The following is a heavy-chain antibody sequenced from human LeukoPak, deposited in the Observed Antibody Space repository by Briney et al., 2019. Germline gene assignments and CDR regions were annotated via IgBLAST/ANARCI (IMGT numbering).Heavy chain of an antibody. CDR1: GFTFCSYS. D-gene: IGHD1-26*01. Sequence: GWSLRLSCAASGFTFCSYSMNWVRQAPGKGLEWVSSISSSSSYIYYADSVKGRFTISRDNAKNSLYLQMNSLRAEDTAVYYCARDLSGSYWGYYYYMDVWGKGTTVTVSS. CDR3: ARDLSGSYWGYYYYMDV. V-gene: IGHV3-21*01. J-gene: IGHJ6*03. CDR2: ISSSSSYI.